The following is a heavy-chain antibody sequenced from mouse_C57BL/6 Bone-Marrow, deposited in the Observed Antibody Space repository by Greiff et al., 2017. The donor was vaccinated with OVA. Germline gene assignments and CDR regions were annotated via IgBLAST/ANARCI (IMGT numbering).Heavy chain of an antibody. CDR1: GFSLTSYG. J-gene: IGHJ3*01. CDR2: IWSGGST. D-gene: IGHD2-3*01. Sequence: VQGVESGPGLVQPSQSLSITCTVSGFSLTSYGVHWVRQSPGKGLEWLGVIWSGGSTDYNAAFISRLSISKDNSKSQVFFKMNSLQADDTAIYYCARPIYDGYYEGWCAYWGQGTLVTVSA. V-gene: IGHV2-2*01. CDR3: ARPIYDGYYEGWCAY.